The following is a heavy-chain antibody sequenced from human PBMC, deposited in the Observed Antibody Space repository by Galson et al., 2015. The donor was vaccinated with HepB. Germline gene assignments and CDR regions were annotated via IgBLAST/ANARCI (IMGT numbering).Heavy chain of an antibody. Sequence: SETLSLTCTVSGGSVRSSYWGWIRQPPGKGLEWIGHIYYGGKTNYNPSLKSRATISLDTSKNHFSLRLTSVTAADTAIYYCSKVLISIVRGATHNWIDPWGQGTLVTVSS. V-gene: IGHV4-59*02. D-gene: IGHD3-10*01. J-gene: IGHJ5*02. CDR1: GGSVRSSY. CDR3: SKVLISIVRGATHNWIDP. CDR2: IYYGGKT.